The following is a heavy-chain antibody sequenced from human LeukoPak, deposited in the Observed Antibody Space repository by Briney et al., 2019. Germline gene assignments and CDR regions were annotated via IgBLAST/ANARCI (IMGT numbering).Heavy chain of an antibody. J-gene: IGHJ4*02. D-gene: IGHD1-26*01. CDR1: GFTFSSYE. Sequence: GGSLRLSCAASGFTFSSYEMNWVRQAPGKGLEWVSGISWNSGSIGYEDSVKGRFTISRDNAKNSLYLQMNSLRAEDTALYYCAKARIVGATPFDYWGQGTLVTVSS. CDR3: AKARIVGATPFDY. V-gene: IGHV3-9*01. CDR2: ISWNSGSI.